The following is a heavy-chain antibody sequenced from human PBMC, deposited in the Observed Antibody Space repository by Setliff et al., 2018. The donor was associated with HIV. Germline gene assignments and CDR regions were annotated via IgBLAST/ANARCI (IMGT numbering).Heavy chain of an antibody. D-gene: IGHD6-13*01. CDR1: GYSIRSGYY. Sequence: TSETLSLTCAVSGYSIRSGYYWGWIRQPPGKGLEWIGSIYHSGSTYYNPSLKSRASISVDTSKNQFSLKLSSVTAADTAVYYCARHESGRSSSWSNFDYWGQGTLVTVSS. CDR2: IYHSGST. CDR3: ARHESGRSSSWSNFDY. V-gene: IGHV4-38-2*01. J-gene: IGHJ4*02.